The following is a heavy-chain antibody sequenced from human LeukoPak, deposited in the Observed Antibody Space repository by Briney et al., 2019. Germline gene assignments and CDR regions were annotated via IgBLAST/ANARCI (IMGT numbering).Heavy chain of an antibody. CDR3: VRDWGDSGDY. Sequence: GGSLRLSCAASGFTFSRYWMTWVRQAPGTGLEWVATIKQDGSERFYVDSVKGRFTISRDNAKNSLYLQMNSLRTEDTAVYYCVRDWGDSGDYWGQGTLVAVSS. J-gene: IGHJ4*02. CDR2: IKQDGSER. CDR1: GFTFSRYW. D-gene: IGHD2-21*02. V-gene: IGHV3-7*01.